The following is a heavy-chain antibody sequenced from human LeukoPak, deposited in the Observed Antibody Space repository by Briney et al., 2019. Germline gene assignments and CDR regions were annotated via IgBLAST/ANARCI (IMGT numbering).Heavy chain of an antibody. CDR1: GFPFSSYW. CDR3: ARRYFDY. V-gene: IGHV3-7*01. J-gene: IGHJ4*02. CDR2: IKQDGSKK. Sequence: GGSLLLSCVASGFPFSSYWMTWVRQAPGKGLEWVANIKQDGSKKSYVDSVKGRFTISRDNAKNSLYLQMNSLRAEDTAIYYCARRYFDYWGQGTLVTVSS.